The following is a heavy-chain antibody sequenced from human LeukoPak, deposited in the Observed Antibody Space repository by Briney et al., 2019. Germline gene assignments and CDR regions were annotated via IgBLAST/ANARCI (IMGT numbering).Heavy chain of an antibody. V-gene: IGHV1-2*02. CDR1: GYTFTGYY. CDR3: ARDYSSSSGYFDY. D-gene: IGHD6-6*01. J-gene: IGHJ4*02. Sequence: ATVKVSCKASGYTFTGYYMHWVRQAPGQGLEWMGWINPNSGDTNYAEKFQGRVTMTRDTSISTAYMDLRRLRSDDTAVYYCARDYSSSSGYFDYWGQGTLVTVSS. CDR2: INPNSGDT.